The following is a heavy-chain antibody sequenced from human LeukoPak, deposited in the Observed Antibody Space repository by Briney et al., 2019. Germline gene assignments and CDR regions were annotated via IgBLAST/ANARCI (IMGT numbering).Heavy chain of an antibody. CDR2: IKSKTDGETT. D-gene: IGHD3-10*01. Sequence: GGSLRLSCVDSGFTFTNAWMSWVRKAPGKGLEWIGRIKSKTDGETTNYAEPVRGRFTISRDDSKSAVYLQMNSLKIEDTAVYYCTTDLGTYYHGSQRLIPIDYWGQGTLVTVSS. CDR3: TTDLGTYYHGSQRLIPIDY. V-gene: IGHV3-15*01. J-gene: IGHJ4*02. CDR1: GFTFTNAW.